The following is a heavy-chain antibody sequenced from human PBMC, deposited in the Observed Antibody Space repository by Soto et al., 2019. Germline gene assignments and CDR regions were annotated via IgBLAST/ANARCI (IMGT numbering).Heavy chain of an antibody. D-gene: IGHD3-22*01. J-gene: IGHJ4*02. CDR2: IYHSGST. V-gene: IGHV4-30-2*06. Sequence: TPALTRAFSGGSFSSGGYSWIWLRQSPGKGLEWIGYIYHSGSTYYNPSLKSRVTISVDRSKNQFSLKLSSVTAADTAVYYCARGKDSSGYYYWGQGTLVTVAS. CDR3: ARGKDSSGYYY. CDR1: GGSFSSGGYS.